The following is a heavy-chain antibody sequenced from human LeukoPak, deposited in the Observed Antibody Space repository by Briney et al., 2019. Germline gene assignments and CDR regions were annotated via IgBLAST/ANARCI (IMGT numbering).Heavy chain of an antibody. J-gene: IGHJ4*02. CDR3: ARAIAAAGTMTAIED. CDR1: GGSISSYY. D-gene: IGHD6-13*01. CDR2: IYTSGST. V-gene: IGHV4-4*07. Sequence: PSETLSLTCTVSGGSISSYYWSWIRQPAGKGLEWIGRIYTSGSTNYNPSLKSRVTMSVDTSKNQFSLKLSSVTAADTAVYYCARAIAAAGTMTAIEDWGQGTLVTVSS.